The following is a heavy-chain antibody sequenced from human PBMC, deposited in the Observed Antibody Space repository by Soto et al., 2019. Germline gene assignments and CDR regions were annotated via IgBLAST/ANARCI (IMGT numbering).Heavy chain of an antibody. Sequence: ASVKVSCKASGYTFTGYYMHWVRQAPGQGLEWMGWINPNSGGTNYAQKFQGWVTMIRDTSISTAYMELSRLRSDDTAVYYCARGLAAATTGYYYYMDVWGKGTTVTVSS. D-gene: IGHD6-13*01. CDR2: INPNSGGT. CDR1: GYTFTGYY. CDR3: ARGLAAATTGYYYYMDV. V-gene: IGHV1-2*04. J-gene: IGHJ6*03.